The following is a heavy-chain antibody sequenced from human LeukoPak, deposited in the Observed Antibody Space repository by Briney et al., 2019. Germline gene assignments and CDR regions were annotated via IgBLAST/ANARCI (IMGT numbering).Heavy chain of an antibody. J-gene: IGHJ6*03. V-gene: IGHV4-59*01. CDR3: ARARSAPTDYYYYMDV. Sequence: SETLSLTCTVSGGSISSYYWSWIRQPPGKGLEWIGYIYYSGSTNYNPSLKSRVTISVDTSKNQFSLKLSSVTAADTAVYYCARARSAPTDYYYYMDVWGKGTTVTVSS. D-gene: IGHD6-6*01. CDR2: IYYSGST. CDR1: GGSISSYY.